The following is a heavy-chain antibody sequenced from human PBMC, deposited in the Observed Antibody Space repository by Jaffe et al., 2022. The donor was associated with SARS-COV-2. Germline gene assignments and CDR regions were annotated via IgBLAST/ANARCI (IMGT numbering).Heavy chain of an antibody. CDR3: ARAPSGSYPSGDALDV. V-gene: IGHV3-13*01. D-gene: IGHD3-10*01. Sequence: EVQLVESGGGLVQPGGSLRLSCAASGFTFSRYDMHWVRQVAGKGLEWVSAIGTKSDTFYPDSVKGRFTISRENAKNFLYLQMNSLRAGDTAVYYCARAPSGSYPSGDALDVWGQGTTVTVSS. CDR2: IGTKSDT. CDR1: GFTFSRYD. J-gene: IGHJ3*01.